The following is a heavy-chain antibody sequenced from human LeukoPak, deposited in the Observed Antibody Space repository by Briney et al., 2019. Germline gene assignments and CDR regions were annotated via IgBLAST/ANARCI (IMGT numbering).Heavy chain of an antibody. D-gene: IGHD1-26*01. J-gene: IGHJ4*02. V-gene: IGHV4-39*07. CDR1: GASMGASTYY. CDR3: TRLPTGSGNYFDY. Sequence: SETLSLTCSVSGASMGASTYYWAWVRQPPGKGLDWIASINYSGRTYYRSSLTSRVTISLDKSKNQFSLQLSSVTAADTAVYYCTRLPTGSGNYFDYWGLGTLVTVSS. CDR2: INYSGRT.